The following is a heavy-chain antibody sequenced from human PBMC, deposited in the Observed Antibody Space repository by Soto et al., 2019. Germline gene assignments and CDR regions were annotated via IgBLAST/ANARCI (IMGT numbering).Heavy chain of an antibody. CDR3: AKVRDYCSGGSCYSLWYYNYYMDV. J-gene: IGHJ6*03. Sequence: GGSLRLSCAASGFTFSSYAMSWVRQAPGKGLEWVSSISGSGGSTYYADSVKGRFTISRDSPKNTLSLQMNSLRAEDTAVYYCAKVRDYCSGGSCYSLWYYNYYMDVWGKGTTVTVSS. CDR2: ISGSGGST. CDR1: GFTFSSYA. D-gene: IGHD2-15*01. V-gene: IGHV3-23*01.